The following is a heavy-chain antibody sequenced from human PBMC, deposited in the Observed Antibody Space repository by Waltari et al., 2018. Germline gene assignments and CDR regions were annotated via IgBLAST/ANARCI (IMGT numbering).Heavy chain of an antibody. J-gene: IGHJ4*02. CDR2: IYSGGST. Sequence: EVQLVESGGGLVQPGGSLRLSCAASGFTVSSNYMSWVRQAPGKGLGGVSVIYSGGSTYYADSVKGRFTISRHNSKNTLYLQMNSLRAEDTAVYYCARSSSWYGVDYWGQGTLVTVSS. CDR3: ARSSSWYGVDY. CDR1: GFTVSSNY. V-gene: IGHV3-53*04. D-gene: IGHD6-13*01.